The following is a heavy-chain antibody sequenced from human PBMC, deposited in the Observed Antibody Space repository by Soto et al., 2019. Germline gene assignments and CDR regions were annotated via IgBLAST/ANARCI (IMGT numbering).Heavy chain of an antibody. CDR2: INHSGST. D-gene: IGHD6-13*01. Sequence: QVQLQQWGAGLLKPSETLSLTCAVYGGSFSGYYWSWIRQPPGKGLEWIGEINHSGSTNYNPSLKSRVTISVDTSKNQFSLKLSSVTAADTAVYCCARGLYSSSWYGDFAEWFDPWGQGTLVTVSS. CDR3: ARGLYSSSWYGDFAEWFDP. J-gene: IGHJ5*02. V-gene: IGHV4-34*01. CDR1: GGSFSGYY.